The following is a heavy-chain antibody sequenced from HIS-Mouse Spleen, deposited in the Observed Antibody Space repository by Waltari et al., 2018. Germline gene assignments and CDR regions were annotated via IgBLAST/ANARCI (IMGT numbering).Heavy chain of an antibody. J-gene: IGHJ4*02. D-gene: IGHD6-13*01. CDR2: ISWNSGSI. CDR3: AKDIKIAAAGTGYYFDY. CDR1: GFTFDDYA. V-gene: IGHV3-9*01. Sequence: EVQLVESGGGLVQPGRSLRLSCAASGFTFDDYAMHWVRHAPGKGLEWVSGISWNSGSIGYADSVKGRFTISRDNAKNSLYLQMNSLRAEDTALYYCAKDIKIAAAGTGYYFDYWGQGTLVTVSS.